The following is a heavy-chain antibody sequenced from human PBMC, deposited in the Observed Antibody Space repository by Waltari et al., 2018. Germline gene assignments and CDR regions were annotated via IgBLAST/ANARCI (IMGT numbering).Heavy chain of an antibody. CDR2: IFTSGSP. CDR1: GGSISGYF. Sequence: QVQLQESGPGLVKSSETLSLTCSVSGGSISGYFWSWVRKPAGKGLEWIGRIFTSGSPNYNPTLKSRVTMSLDTSNNQFSLSLSSVTAADTGLYYCARHRRLRNKFYYDIDVWGQGTTVSLSS. J-gene: IGHJ6*02. CDR3: ARHRRLRNKFYYDIDV. V-gene: IGHV4-4*07. D-gene: IGHD3-16*01.